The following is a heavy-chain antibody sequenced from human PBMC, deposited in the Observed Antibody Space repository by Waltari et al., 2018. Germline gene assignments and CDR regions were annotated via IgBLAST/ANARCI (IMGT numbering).Heavy chain of an antibody. J-gene: IGHJ5*02. CDR3: AREQYCSSTNCFSLSWFDP. D-gene: IGHD2-2*01. CDR2: IHISGNT. V-gene: IGHV4-4*07. Sequence: QVQLQESGPGVVKPSETLSLTCRVSGGSMRSFYWRWIRQSAGKGLEWIGRIHISGNTNYNPSLKSRVTMSVDTSKNQFSLKLSSVTAADTAVYYCAREQYCSSTNCFSLSWFDPWGQGTLVTVSS. CDR1: GGSMRSFY.